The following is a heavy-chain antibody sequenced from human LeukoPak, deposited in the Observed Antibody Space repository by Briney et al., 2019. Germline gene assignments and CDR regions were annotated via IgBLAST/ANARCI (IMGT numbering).Heavy chain of an antibody. D-gene: IGHD2-2*01. V-gene: IGHV4-59*01. CDR1: GGSISSYY. CDR3: VKSNSRYQPWTLDI. CDR2: IYYSGST. Sequence: PSETLSLTCTVSGGSISSYYWSWLRQPPGKGLEWIGYIYYSGSTNYNPSLKSRVTISVDTSNNQLSLKVNSVTAADTAMYYCVKSNSRYQPWTLDIWGRGTMVTVSS. J-gene: IGHJ3*02.